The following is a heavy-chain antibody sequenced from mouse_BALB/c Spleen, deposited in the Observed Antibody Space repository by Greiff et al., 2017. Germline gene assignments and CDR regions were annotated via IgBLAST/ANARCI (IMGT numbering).Heavy chain of an antibody. Sequence: VQLQESGGDLVKPGGSLKLSCAASGFTFSSYGMSWVRQTPDKRLEWVATISSGGSYTYYPDSVKGRFTISRDNAKNTLYLQMSSLKSEDTAMYYCARGRGDYWGQGTSVTVSS. CDR3: ARGRGDY. J-gene: IGHJ4*01. CDR2: ISSGGSYT. CDR1: GFTFSSYG. V-gene: IGHV5-6*01.